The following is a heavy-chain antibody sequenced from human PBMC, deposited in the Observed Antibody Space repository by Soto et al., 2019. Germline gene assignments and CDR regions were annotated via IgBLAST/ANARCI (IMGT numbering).Heavy chain of an antibody. CDR1: GFTFTRYS. CDR3: ARESEDLTSNFDY. J-gene: IGHJ4*02. CDR2: ISSTTNYI. V-gene: IGHV3-21*06. Sequence: PGGSLRLSCAASGFTFTRYSMNWVRQSPGKGLEWVSSISSTTNYIYYGDSMKGRFTVSRDNAKNSLYLEMNSLRAEDTAVYYCARESEDLTSNFDYWGQGTLVTVSS.